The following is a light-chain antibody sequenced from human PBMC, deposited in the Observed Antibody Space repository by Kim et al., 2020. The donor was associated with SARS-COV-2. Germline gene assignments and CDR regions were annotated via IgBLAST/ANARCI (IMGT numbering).Light chain of an antibody. V-gene: IGKV3-15*01. CDR2: GAS. CDR3: QQYHDWPPEYT. Sequence: EIVMTQSPATLSVSPGERVTLSCRASQSISNNLAWYQQKPGQAPRLLINGASTRAAGIPARFSGSRSGAEFTLTISGLQSEDFAVYYCQQYHDWPPEYTFGQGTKLEI. CDR1: QSISNN. J-gene: IGKJ2*01.